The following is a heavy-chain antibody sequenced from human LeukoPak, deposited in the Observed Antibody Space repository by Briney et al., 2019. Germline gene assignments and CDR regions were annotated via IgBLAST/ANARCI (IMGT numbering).Heavy chain of an antibody. CDR1: GGTFSSCA. Sequence: ASVKVSCKASGGTFSSCAISWVRQAPGQGLEWMGGIIPIFGTANYAQKFQGRVTITTDESTSTAYMELSSLRSEDTAVYYCAREVAGSNSLNWFDPWGQGTLVTVSS. J-gene: IGHJ5*02. D-gene: IGHD3-10*01. CDR2: IIPIFGTA. CDR3: AREVAGSNSLNWFDP. V-gene: IGHV1-69*05.